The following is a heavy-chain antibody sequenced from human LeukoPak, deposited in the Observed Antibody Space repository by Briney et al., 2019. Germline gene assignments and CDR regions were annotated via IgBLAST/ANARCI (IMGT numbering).Heavy chain of an antibody. Sequence: GGSLRLSCAASGFTFSSYAMHWVRQAPGKGLEWVAVISYDGSNKYYADSVKGRFTISRDNSKNTLYLQMNSLRAEDTAVYYCARDPWGENDAFDIWGQGTMVTLSS. D-gene: IGHD3-10*01. CDR3: ARDPWGENDAFDI. V-gene: IGHV3-30-3*01. CDR2: ISYDGSNK. CDR1: GFTFSSYA. J-gene: IGHJ3*02.